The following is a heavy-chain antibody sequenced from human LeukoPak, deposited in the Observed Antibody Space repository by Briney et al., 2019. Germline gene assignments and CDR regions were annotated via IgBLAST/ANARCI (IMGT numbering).Heavy chain of an antibody. CDR1: GFTFSSYS. Sequence: GGSLRLSCAASGFTFSSYSMNWVRQAPGKGLEWVSYISSSSSTIYYADSLKGRFTISRDNARNSLFLQMNSLRAEDTAVYYCARGGRSTYFDWSPDYWGQGTLVTVSS. CDR2: ISSSSSTI. CDR3: ARGGRSTYFDWSPDY. D-gene: IGHD3-9*01. V-gene: IGHV3-48*04. J-gene: IGHJ4*02.